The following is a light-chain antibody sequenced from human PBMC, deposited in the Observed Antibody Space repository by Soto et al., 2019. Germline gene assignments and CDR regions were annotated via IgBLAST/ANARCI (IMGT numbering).Light chain of an antibody. CDR3: QHRTNWPLT. J-gene: IGKJ4*01. CDR1: QSVSSN. V-gene: IGKV3-11*01. Sequence: EIVLTQSPATLSLSPGERATLSCRASQSVSSNLGWYQQKPGQAPRLLIYDASNRATVIPARFSGSGSGTDFTLTISSLEPEDFAVYYCQHRTNWPLTFGGGTKVEIK. CDR2: DAS.